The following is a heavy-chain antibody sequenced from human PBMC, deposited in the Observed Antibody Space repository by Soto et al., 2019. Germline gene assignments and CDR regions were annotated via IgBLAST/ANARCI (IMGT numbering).Heavy chain of an antibody. CDR3: ARGPYSGSYFDY. D-gene: IGHD1-26*01. Sequence: SETLSLTCAVYGGSFSGYYWSWIRQPPGKGLEWIGEINHSGSTNYNPSLKSRVTISVDTSKNQFSLKLSSVTAADTAVYYCARGPYSGSYFDYWGQGALVTVSS. V-gene: IGHV4-34*01. J-gene: IGHJ4*02. CDR1: GGSFSGYY. CDR2: INHSGST.